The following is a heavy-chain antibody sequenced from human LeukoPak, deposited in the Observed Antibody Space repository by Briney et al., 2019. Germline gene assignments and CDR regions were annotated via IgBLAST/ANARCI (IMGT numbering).Heavy chain of an antibody. Sequence: GGSLRLSCAASGFTFSSYTMNWVRQAPGKGLEWVSSITSSSSYIYYADSVKGRFTISRDNAKNSLYLQMNSLRAEDTAVYYCARHVVAVGFDYWGQGALVTVSS. J-gene: IGHJ4*02. D-gene: IGHD3-22*01. CDR3: ARHVVAVGFDY. CDR1: GFTFSSYT. CDR2: ITSSSSYI. V-gene: IGHV3-21*01.